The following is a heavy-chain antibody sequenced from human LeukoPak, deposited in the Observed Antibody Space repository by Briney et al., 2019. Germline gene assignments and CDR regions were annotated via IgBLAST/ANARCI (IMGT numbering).Heavy chain of an antibody. CDR1: GGSFSGYY. Sequence: SETLSLTCAVYGGSFSGYYWSWIRQPPGKGLEWIGEINHSGSTNYNPSLKSRVTISVDTSKNQFSLKLSSVTAADTAVYYCAGGGYSSSWSVAKPGAHFDYGGQGTLVTVPS. D-gene: IGHD6-13*01. CDR2: INHSGST. V-gene: IGHV4-34*01. J-gene: IGHJ4*02. CDR3: AGGGYSSSWSVAKPGAHFDY.